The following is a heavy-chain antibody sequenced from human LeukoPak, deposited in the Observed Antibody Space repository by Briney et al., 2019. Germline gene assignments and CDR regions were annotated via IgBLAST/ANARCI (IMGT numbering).Heavy chain of an antibody. CDR2: ISGSGGST. CDR3: AKLAREYCSSTTCPNWFDP. J-gene: IGHJ5*02. CDR1: GFTFTTHA. V-gene: IGHV3-23*01. Sequence: PGGSLRLSCAASGFTFTTHAMTWVRQAPGKGPEWVSAISGSGGSTYYADSVKGRFTISRDNSKNTLYLQMNSLRAEDTAVYYCAKLAREYCSSTTCPNWFDPWGQGTLVTVSS. D-gene: IGHD2-2*01.